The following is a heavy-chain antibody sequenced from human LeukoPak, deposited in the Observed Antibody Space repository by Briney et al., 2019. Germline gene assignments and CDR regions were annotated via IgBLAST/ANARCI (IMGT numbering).Heavy chain of an antibody. V-gene: IGHV4-59*08. CDR2: IYYSGST. Sequence: PSGTLSLTCTVSGGSISSYYWSWIRQPPGKGLEWIGYIYYSGSTKNNPSLKSRVTISVDTSKNQFSLKLSSVTAADTAVYYCASGSYYFDYWGQGTLVTVSS. CDR3: ASGSYYFDY. CDR1: GGSISSYY. J-gene: IGHJ4*02. D-gene: IGHD1-26*01.